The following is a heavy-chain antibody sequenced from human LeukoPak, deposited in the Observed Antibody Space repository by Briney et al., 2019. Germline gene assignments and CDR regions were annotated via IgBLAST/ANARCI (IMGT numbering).Heavy chain of an antibody. CDR3: ARGRGSTYNWFDP. D-gene: IGHD3-16*01. J-gene: IGHJ5*02. V-gene: IGHV1-69*05. CDR1: GGTFSSYA. Sequence: SVKVSCKASGGTFSSYAISWVRQAPGQGLEWMGGIIPIFGTANYAQKFQGRVTITTDESTSTAYMELSSLRSEDTAVYYCARGRGSTYNWFDPWGQGTLVTVSS. CDR2: IIPIFGTA.